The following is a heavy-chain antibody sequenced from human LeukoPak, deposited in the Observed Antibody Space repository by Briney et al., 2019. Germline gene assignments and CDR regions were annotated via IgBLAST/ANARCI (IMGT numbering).Heavy chain of an antibody. Sequence: GGSLRLSCAASGFTFGAYSMHWVRQVPGKDLEWVSGISWNSGTIDCVDSVRGRFTISRDNAKSSLYLQMNSLRADDTALYYCAKGNWGSPFDSWGQGTLVAVSS. D-gene: IGHD7-27*01. J-gene: IGHJ4*02. V-gene: IGHV3-9*01. CDR3: AKGNWGSPFDS. CDR2: ISWNSGTI. CDR1: GFTFGAYS.